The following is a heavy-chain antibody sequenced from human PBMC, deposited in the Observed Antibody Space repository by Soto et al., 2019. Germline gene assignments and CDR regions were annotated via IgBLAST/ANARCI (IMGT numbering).Heavy chain of an antibody. CDR1: GFTVSSNY. J-gene: IGHJ6*02. CDR3: ARVRRTTDGMDV. Sequence: EVQLVESGGGLVQPGGSLRLSCAASGFTVSSNYMSWVRQAPGKGLEWVSVIYSGGSTYYADSVKGRFTISRDNSKNTLYLQMNSLRAEDTAVYYCARVRRTTDGMDVWGHGTTVTVSS. V-gene: IGHV3-66*01. D-gene: IGHD1-7*01. CDR2: IYSGGST.